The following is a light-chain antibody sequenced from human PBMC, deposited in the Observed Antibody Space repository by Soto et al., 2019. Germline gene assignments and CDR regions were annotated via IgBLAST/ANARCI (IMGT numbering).Light chain of an antibody. CDR1: QNIDNK. Sequence: EIVMTQAPATLAVSPGERATLSFRASQNIDNKLVWYQQKPGQVPRLLIYDASTRATAIPARFSGSGSGTDLTPTISSLEPEDFAVYYCQQRSNRWPVGQGTKVNI. V-gene: IGKV3-11*01. CDR2: DAS. J-gene: IGKJ1*01. CDR3: QQRSNRWP.